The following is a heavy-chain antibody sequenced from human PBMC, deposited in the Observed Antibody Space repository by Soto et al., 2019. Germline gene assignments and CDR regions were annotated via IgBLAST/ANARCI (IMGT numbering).Heavy chain of an antibody. Sequence: GGSPRLSCAASGFTFSSSEMHWVRQAPGAGLEWISSITPSSNIIYYADSVKGRFTVSRDNAKHSLYLRMNSLRPGDTAVYYCARAATTVVTPGFDLWGQGTLVTVSS. CDR2: ITPSSNII. V-gene: IGHV3-48*03. D-gene: IGHD2-21*02. CDR1: GFTFSSSE. CDR3: ARAATTVVTPGFDL. J-gene: IGHJ4*02.